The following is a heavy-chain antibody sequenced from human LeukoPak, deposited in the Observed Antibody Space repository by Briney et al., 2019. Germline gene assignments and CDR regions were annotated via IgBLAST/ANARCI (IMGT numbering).Heavy chain of an antibody. D-gene: IGHD4-23*01. V-gene: IGHV3-21*01. CDR1: GFTFSSYS. CDR3: ARLPPPVVSPFDY. J-gene: IGHJ4*02. CDR2: ISSSSSYI. Sequence: GGSLRFSCAASGFTFSSYSMNWVRQAPGKGLEWVSSISSSSSYIYYADSVKGRFTISRDNAKNSLYLQMNSLRAEDTAVYYCARLPPPVVSPFDYWGQGTLVTVSS.